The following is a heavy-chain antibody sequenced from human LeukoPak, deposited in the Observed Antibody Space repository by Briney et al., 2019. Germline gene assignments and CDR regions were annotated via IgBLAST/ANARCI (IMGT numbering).Heavy chain of an antibody. J-gene: IGHJ1*01. Sequence: RASVKVSCKVSGYTPTELSMHWVRQAPGKGREWRGGFDPEDGETIYAQKFQGRVTMTEDTSTDTAYMELSSLRSEDTAVYYCATGTYCSGGSCYGPRTFQHWGQGTLVTVSS. CDR2: FDPEDGET. CDR1: GYTPTELS. D-gene: IGHD2-15*01. V-gene: IGHV1-24*01. CDR3: ATGTYCSGGSCYGPRTFQH.